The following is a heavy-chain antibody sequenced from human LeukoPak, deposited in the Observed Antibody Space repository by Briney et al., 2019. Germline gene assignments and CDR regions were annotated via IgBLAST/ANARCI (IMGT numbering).Heavy chain of an antibody. CDR3: ARDLTSLAAAVTGDY. CDR1: GGTFSSCA. Sequence: SVKVSCKASGGTFSSCAISWVRQAPGQGLEWMGRIIPILGIANYAQKFQGRVTITADKSTSTAYMELSSLRSEDTAVYYCARDLTSLAAAVTGDYWGQGTLVTVSS. J-gene: IGHJ4*02. V-gene: IGHV1-69*04. CDR2: IIPILGIA. D-gene: IGHD6-13*01.